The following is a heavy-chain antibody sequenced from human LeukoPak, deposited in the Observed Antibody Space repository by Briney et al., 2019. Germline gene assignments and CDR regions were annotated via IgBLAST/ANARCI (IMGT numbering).Heavy chain of an antibody. CDR1: GFTFSDYY. V-gene: IGHV3-11*04. CDR2: ISEGGDTM. CDR3: VRHEVDIVTGEGYFYYMDV. J-gene: IGHJ6*03. Sequence: PGGSLRLSCAASGFTFSDYYMSWIRQAPGKGLEWLSHISEGGDTMFYADSVKGRFTISRDNLKNSLYLDMNSLRADDTGVYYCVRHEVDIVTGEGYFYYMDVWGKGTSVTVSS. D-gene: IGHD3-9*01.